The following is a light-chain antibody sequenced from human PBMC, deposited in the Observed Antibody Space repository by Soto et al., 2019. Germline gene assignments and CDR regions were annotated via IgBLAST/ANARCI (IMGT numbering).Light chain of an antibody. CDR3: SSYTSSITYV. CDR1: SSDIGDYNY. CDR2: GVN. J-gene: IGLJ1*01. V-gene: IGLV2-14*01. Sequence: QSVLTQPASVSGSPGQSITISCNGTSSDIGDYNYVSWYQQRPEKAPELMIYGVNNRPPGVSNRFSGSKSGDTASLTISGFQAEDEADYYCSSYTSSITYVFGTGTKVTVL.